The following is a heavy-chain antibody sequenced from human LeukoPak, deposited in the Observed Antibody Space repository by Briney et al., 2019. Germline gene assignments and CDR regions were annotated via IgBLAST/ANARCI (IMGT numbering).Heavy chain of an antibody. CDR1: GFTFSSYW. D-gene: IGHD3-22*01. CDR2: IRQDGSDK. V-gene: IGHV3-7*02. CDR3: ARTDYYDKSIDY. J-gene: IGHJ4*02. Sequence: PGGSLRLSCAASGFTFSSYWMSWVRQAPGKGLEWVANIRQDGSDKYYVDSVKGRFTISRDNAKNSLYLQMNTLRAEDTAVYYCARTDYYDKSIDYWGQGTLVTVSS.